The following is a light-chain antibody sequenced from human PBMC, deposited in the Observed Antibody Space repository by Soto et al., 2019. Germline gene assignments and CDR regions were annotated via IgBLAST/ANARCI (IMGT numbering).Light chain of an antibody. CDR2: DAS. Sequence: EIVLTQSTGTLSLSPGERATLSCRASQSVSSNYLAWYQHKPGQAPRLLISDASSRATGIPDRFTGSGSGTDFTLTISRLEPEDFAVYYCQQSGSSPRTFGQGTKVEIK. V-gene: IGKV3-20*01. CDR3: QQSGSSPRT. J-gene: IGKJ1*01. CDR1: QSVSSNY.